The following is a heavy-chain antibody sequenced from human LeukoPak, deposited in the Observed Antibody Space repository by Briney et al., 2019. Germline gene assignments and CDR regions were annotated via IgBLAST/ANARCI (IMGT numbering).Heavy chain of an antibody. D-gene: IGHD3-3*01. V-gene: IGHV1-58*01. J-gene: IGHJ4*02. CDR3: ATGRSITIFGVVLDSTTY. CDR1: GFTFTTFA. Sequence: SVKVSCKASGFTFTTFAVQWVRQARGQRLEWIGWIVVDGGNTHYAQKFQERVDIITDRSTNTVFMELRSLRSDDTAVYYCATGRSITIFGVVLDSTTYWGQGTLVTVSS. CDR2: IVVDGGNT.